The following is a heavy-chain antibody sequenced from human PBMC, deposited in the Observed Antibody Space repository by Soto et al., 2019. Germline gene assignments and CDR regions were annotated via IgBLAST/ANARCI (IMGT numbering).Heavy chain of an antibody. D-gene: IGHD3-10*01. J-gene: IGHJ3*02. CDR1: LYTFTSYA. Sequence: ASVKVSCKASLYTFTSYAMHWVRQAPGQRLEWMGWINAGNGNTKYSQKFQGRVTITRHTSASTLYLELSRLRSEDMAVYYCARDLFLGSYYNQHDAFDIWGQGTMDTV. V-gene: IGHV1-3*01. CDR3: ARDLFLGSYYNQHDAFDI. CDR2: INAGNGNT.